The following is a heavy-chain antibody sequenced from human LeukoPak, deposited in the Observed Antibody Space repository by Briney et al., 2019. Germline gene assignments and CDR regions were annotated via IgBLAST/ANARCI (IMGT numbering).Heavy chain of an antibody. J-gene: IGHJ4*02. D-gene: IGHD6-13*01. Sequence: GGSLRLSCAVSGFTVISNYMNWVRQAPGKGLEWVSVIYSGDSTTYYADSVKGRFTISRDNSKNTLYLQMNSLRAEDTAVYYCARGTDIAAAILDFWGQGTLVTVSS. V-gene: IGHV3-53*01. CDR3: ARGTDIAAAILDF. CDR2: IYSGDSTT. CDR1: GFTVISNY.